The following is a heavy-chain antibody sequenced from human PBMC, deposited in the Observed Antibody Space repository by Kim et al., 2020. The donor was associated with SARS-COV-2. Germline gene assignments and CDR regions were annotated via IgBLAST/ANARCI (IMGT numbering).Heavy chain of an antibody. Sequence: GGSLRLSCAASGFTFSSYGMHWVRQAPGKGLEWVAVISYDGSNKYYADSVKGRFTISRDNSKNTLYLQMNSLRAEDTAVYYCARVDLYDILTGSPYWGQRTLVTVSS. CDR1: GFTFSSYG. D-gene: IGHD3-9*01. J-gene: IGHJ4*02. V-gene: IGHV3-33*05. CDR2: ISYDGSNK. CDR3: ARVDLYDILTGSPY.